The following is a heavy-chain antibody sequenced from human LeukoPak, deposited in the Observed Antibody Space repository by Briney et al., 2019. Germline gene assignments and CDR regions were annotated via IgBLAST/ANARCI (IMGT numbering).Heavy chain of an antibody. D-gene: IGHD6-13*01. CDR1: GFTFSSYS. J-gene: IGHJ4*02. CDR3: ARDYSSSRYNFDY. V-gene: IGHV3-21*01. CDR2: ISSSSSYI. Sequence: GGSLRLSCAASGFTFSSYSMNWVRQAPGKGLEWVSSISSSSSYIYYADSVKGRFTISRDNAKNSLYLQMNSLRAEDTAVYYCARDYSSSRYNFDYWGQGTLVTVSS.